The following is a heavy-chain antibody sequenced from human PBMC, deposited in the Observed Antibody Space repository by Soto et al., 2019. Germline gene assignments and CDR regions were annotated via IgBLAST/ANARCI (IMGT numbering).Heavy chain of an antibody. CDR2: IISTGRT. CDR1: GGSVNNENHY. CDR3: AGLYGSGTTLRNYYYGMDV. D-gene: IGHD3-10*01. Sequence: PSETLSLTCTVSGGSVNNENHYWVWIRQPPGKGLEWISSIISTGRTYYNPSLKSRVTISVDTSKNQFSLKLSSVTAADTAVYYCAGLYGSGTTLRNYYYGMDVWGQGTTVTVSS. V-gene: IGHV4-39*01. J-gene: IGHJ6*02.